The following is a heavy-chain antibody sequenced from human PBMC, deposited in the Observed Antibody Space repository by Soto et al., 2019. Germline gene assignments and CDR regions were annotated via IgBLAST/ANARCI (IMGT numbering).Heavy chain of an antibody. J-gene: IGHJ4*02. CDR1: GFTFSGSA. D-gene: IGHD2-2*01. CDR2: IRSKANSYAT. CDR3: KGGSTADEDY. Sequence: EVQLVESGGGLVQPGGSLKLSCAASGFTFSGSAMHWVRQASGKGLEWVGRIRSKANSYATAYAASVKGRFTISRDDSKNTAYLQMNSLKTEDTAVYYCKGGSTADEDYWGQGTLVTVSS. V-gene: IGHV3-73*02.